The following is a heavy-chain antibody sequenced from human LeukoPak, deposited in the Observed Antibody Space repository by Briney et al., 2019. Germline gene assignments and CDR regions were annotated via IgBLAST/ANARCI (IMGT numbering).Heavy chain of an antibody. D-gene: IGHD3-10*01. J-gene: IGHJ5*02. CDR2: INPNSGGT. V-gene: IGHV1-2*02. Sequence: ASVKVSCKASGYAFTGYYIHWVRQAPGQGLEWMGWINPNSGGTNHAQKFQGRVTMTRDTSISTAYMELSRLRSDDTAVYYCARFGSLYGSGSYLKNWFDPWGQGTLVTVSS. CDR1: GYAFTGYY. CDR3: ARFGSLYGSGSYLKNWFDP.